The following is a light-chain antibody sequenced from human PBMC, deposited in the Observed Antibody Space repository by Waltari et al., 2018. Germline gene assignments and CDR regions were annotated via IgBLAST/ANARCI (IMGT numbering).Light chain of an antibody. CDR2: RDN. CDR1: SSNIGSNT. J-gene: IGLJ3*02. V-gene: IGLV1-44*01. CDR3: AAWDDSLNGL. Sequence: QSVLTQPPSASGAPGQRVTISCSGSSSNIGSNTVDWYQQLPGTAPKLRIYRDNKRPSGVPDRFSGSKSGTSASLAISGLQSDDEADYYCAAWDDSLNGLFGGGTKLTVL.